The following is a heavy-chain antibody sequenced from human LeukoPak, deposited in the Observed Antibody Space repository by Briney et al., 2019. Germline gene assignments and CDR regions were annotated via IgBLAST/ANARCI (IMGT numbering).Heavy chain of an antibody. CDR2: IYYSGST. Sequence: SETLFLTCTVSGGSISSHYWSWIRQPPGKGLEWIGYIYYSGSTNYNPSLKSRVTISVDTSKNQFSLKLSSVTAADTAVYYCARGGSSSWYPYYYYMDVWGKGTTVTVSS. CDR1: GGSISSHY. CDR3: ARGGSSSWYPYYYYMDV. J-gene: IGHJ6*03. D-gene: IGHD6-13*01. V-gene: IGHV4-59*11.